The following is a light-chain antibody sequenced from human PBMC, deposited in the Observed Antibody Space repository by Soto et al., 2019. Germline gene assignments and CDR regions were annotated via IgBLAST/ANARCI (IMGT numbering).Light chain of an antibody. J-gene: IGKJ1*01. V-gene: IGKV1-8*01. CDR2: AAS. CDR1: QGISSY. CDR3: QQYYSYPPWT. Sequence: AIRMTQSPSSFSASTGDRVTITCRASQGISSYLAWYQQKPGKAPKLLIYAASTLQSGVPSRFSGSGSGTDFTLTISCLQSEDFATYYCQQYYSYPPWTFGQGTKVDTK.